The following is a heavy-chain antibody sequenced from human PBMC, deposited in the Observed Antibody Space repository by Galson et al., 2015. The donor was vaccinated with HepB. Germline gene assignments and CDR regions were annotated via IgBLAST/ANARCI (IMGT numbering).Heavy chain of an antibody. V-gene: IGHV1-69*01. D-gene: IGHD6-13*01. CDR3: ARVWTQAAAGTRFFPYYYGMDV. CDR1: GGTFSSYA. Sequence: SGAEVKKPGESLRISCKASGGTFSSYAISWVRQAPGQGLEWMGGIIPIFGTANYAQKFQGRVTITADESTSTAYMELSSLRSEDTAVYYCARVWTQAAAGTRFFPYYYGMDVWGQGTTVTVSS. CDR2: IIPIFGTA. J-gene: IGHJ6*02.